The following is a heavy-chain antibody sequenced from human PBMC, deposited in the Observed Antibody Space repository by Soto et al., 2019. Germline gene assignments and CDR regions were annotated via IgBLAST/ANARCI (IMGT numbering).Heavy chain of an antibody. D-gene: IGHD3-9*01. CDR3: AIDSHAILTGPPWVWYFDL. CDR1: GGYFSGYY. J-gene: IGHJ2*01. CDR2: INDRGSI. Sequence: QVQLQQWGAGPLRPLETLSLTCGVSGGYFSGYYWAWIRQSPGKGLEWIGEINDRGSINYNPSLKGRVRISVYTSKNHYSLNVRSVKAADTAVYYCAIDSHAILTGPPWVWYFDLWGRGTLVTVSS. V-gene: IGHV4-34*01.